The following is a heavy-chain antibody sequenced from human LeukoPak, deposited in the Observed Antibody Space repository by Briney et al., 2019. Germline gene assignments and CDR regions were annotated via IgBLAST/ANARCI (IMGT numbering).Heavy chain of an antibody. CDR1: GSTFSSYW. CDR2: IKQDGSEK. J-gene: IGHJ4*02. D-gene: IGHD5-24*01. CDR3: ARGGRGYNPSYFDF. V-gene: IGHV3-7*01. Sequence: GGSLRLSCAASGSTFSSYWMSWVRQAPGKGLGWVANIKQDGSEKYYVDSVKGRFTISRDIAKNSLYLQMNSLRAEDTAVYYCARGGRGYNPSYFDFWGQGTPVTVSS.